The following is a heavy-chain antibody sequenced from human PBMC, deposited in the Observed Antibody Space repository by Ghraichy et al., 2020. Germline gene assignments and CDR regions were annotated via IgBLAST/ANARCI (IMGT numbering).Heavy chain of an antibody. J-gene: IGHJ4*02. CDR2: ISAYNGNT. CDR3: ARYCSGGSCQGSTDY. D-gene: IGHD2-15*01. CDR1: GYTFTSYG. V-gene: IGHV1-18*01. Sequence: ASLKVSCKASGYTFTSYGISWVRQAPGQGLEWMGWISAYNGNTNYAQKLQGRVTMTTDTSTSTAYMELRSLRSDDTAVYYCARYCSGGSCQGSTDYWGQGTLVTVSS.